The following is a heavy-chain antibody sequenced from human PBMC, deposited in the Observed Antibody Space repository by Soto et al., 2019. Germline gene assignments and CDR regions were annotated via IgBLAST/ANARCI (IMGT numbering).Heavy chain of an antibody. D-gene: IGHD1-26*01. CDR2: ISYDGSNK. V-gene: IGHV3-30*18. CDR1: GFTFSSYG. CDR3: AKKDSGLLDY. Sequence: QVQLVESGGGVVQPGRSLRLSCAASGFTFSSYGMHWVRQAPGKGLEWVAVISYDGSNKYYADSVKGRFTISRDNSKNTLYLQMNSLRAEDTAVYYCAKKDSGLLDYWGQGTLVTVSS. J-gene: IGHJ4*02.